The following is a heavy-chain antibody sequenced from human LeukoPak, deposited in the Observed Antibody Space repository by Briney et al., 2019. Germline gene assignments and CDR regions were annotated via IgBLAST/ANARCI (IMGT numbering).Heavy chain of an antibody. Sequence: GGSRRLSCAASGFTFSNYAMRWVRQAPGTGLEWVSSITGNGDTTYYADSVKGRFTISRDNSKNTLYLQMNSLRAEDTAVYYCADSNYWYPVDYWGQGSLVTVSS. J-gene: IGHJ4*02. V-gene: IGHV3-23*01. CDR2: ITGNGDTT. CDR1: GFTFSNYA. CDR3: ADSNYWYPVDY. D-gene: IGHD4-11*01.